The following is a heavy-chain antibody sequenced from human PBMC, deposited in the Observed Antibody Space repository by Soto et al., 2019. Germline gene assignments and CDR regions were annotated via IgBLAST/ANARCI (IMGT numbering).Heavy chain of an antibody. V-gene: IGHV3-9*01. D-gene: IGHD4-4*01. J-gene: IGHJ4*02. CDR1: GFTFENYA. CDR3: AKDNLYSNFEHYFDY. Sequence: EVQLVESGGGFVQPGRSLRLSCTSSGFTFENYAMHWVRQAPGKGLEWVSGISWNRGTIGYADSVRGRFTISRDNAKNSLYLQMDSLRPEDTALYYCAKDNLYSNFEHYFDYWGRGTLVTVSS. CDR2: ISWNRGTI.